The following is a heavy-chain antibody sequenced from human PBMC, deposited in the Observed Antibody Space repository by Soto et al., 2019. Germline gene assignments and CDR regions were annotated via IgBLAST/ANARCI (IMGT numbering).Heavy chain of an antibody. J-gene: IGHJ6*02. CDR2: INHSGST. CDR3: ARGASSSWYLYYYYGMDV. CDR1: GGSFSGYY. D-gene: IGHD6-13*01. V-gene: IGHV4-34*01. Sequence: QVQLQQWGAGLLKPSETLSLTCAVYGGSFSGYYWSWIRQPPGKGLEWIGEINHSGSTNYNPSLKSRVTISVDTSKNQCSLKLSSVTAADTAVYYCARGASSSWYLYYYYGMDVWGQGTTVTVSS.